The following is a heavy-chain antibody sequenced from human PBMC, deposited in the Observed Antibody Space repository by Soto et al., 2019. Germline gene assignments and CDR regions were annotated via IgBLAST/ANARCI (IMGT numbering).Heavy chain of an antibody. CDR1: GFTFSSYA. CDR2: ISGSGGST. D-gene: IGHD6-13*01. Sequence: GGSLRLSCAASGFTFSSYAMSWVRQAPGKGLEWVSAISGSGGSTYYADSVKGRFTISRDNSKNTLYLQMNSLRAEDTAVYYCAKDRRRVAAAGSRGAFDIWGQGTMVTVSS. V-gene: IGHV3-23*01. CDR3: AKDRRRVAAAGSRGAFDI. J-gene: IGHJ3*02.